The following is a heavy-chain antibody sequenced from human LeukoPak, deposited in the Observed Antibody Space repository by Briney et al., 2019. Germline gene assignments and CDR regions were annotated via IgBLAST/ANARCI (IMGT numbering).Heavy chain of an antibody. CDR1: GGSISSSNC. V-gene: IGHV4-4*02. Sequence: SETLSLTCAVSGGSISSSNCWSWVRQPPGKGLEWIGNIYDSGSTYYNASLQSRVTISIDTSKNQFSLRLSSVTAADTAMYYCAKSGGYGLIDYWGQGTLVTVSS. CDR2: IYDSGST. CDR3: AKSGGYGLIDY. J-gene: IGHJ4*02. D-gene: IGHD1-26*01.